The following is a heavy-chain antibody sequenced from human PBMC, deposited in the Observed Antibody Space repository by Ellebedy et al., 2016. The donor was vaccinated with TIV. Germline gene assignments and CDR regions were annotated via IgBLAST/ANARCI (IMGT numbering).Heavy chain of an antibody. CDR3: ARGSGRPDY. CDR2: IYYTGST. J-gene: IGHJ4*02. CDR1: GGSIRTYD. V-gene: IGHV4-59*01. Sequence: MPSETLSLTCTVSGGSIRTYDWSWIRQPPGKGLEWIGYIYYTGSTKYNSSLKSRVTISADTSKNQCSLNVSSVTAADTAVYYCARGSGRPDYWGQGTLVTVSS. D-gene: IGHD3-10*01.